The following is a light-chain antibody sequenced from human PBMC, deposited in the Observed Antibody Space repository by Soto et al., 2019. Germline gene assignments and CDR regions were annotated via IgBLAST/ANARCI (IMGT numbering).Light chain of an antibody. CDR2: GVG. CDR3: TSFPPNRLHV. Sequence: QSALTQPSSGSGAPGQWSAISCTGNPKDMGTYDCVSWCQRRPGKAPRRLSFGVGKRPPGISSRFSGSKSGLTASLTISGLQPEDEADSYCTSFPPNRLHVFGPGTKVTVL. J-gene: IGLJ1*01. CDR1: PKDMGTYDC. V-gene: IGLV2-14*01.